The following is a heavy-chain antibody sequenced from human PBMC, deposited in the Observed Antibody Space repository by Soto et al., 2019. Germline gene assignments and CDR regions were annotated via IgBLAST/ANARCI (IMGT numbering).Heavy chain of an antibody. CDR1: GGSFSGYY. CDR2: INHSGGT. V-gene: IGHV4-34*02. J-gene: IGHJ4*02. D-gene: IGHD1-26*01. CDR3: ARLRWEQPWVFDY. Sequence: QVQLQQWGAGLLKPSETLSLTCAVDGGSFSGYYWSWIRQPPVKGLEWIGEINHSGGTNYNPSLKSRVTISVDTSKNQFSLTLSSVTAADTAVFYCARLRWEQPWVFDYWGQGTLVTVSS.